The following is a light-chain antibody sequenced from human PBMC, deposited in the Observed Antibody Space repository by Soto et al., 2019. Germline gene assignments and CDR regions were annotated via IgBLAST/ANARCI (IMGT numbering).Light chain of an antibody. CDR3: LIYDGDVVV. Sequence: QAVVTQEPSLTVSPGGTVTLTCGSSTGAVTSGLYPYWFQQKPGQAPRTLIYDTSNKHSWTPARFSGSLLGGKAALTLSGAQPEDEADYYCLIYDGDVVVFGGGTKLTVL. V-gene: IGLV7-46*01. J-gene: IGLJ3*02. CDR2: DTS. CDR1: TGAVTSGLY.